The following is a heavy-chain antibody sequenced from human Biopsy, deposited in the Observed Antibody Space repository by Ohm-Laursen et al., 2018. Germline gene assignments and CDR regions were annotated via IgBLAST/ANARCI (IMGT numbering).Heavy chain of an antibody. V-gene: IGHV4-61*01. CDR1: GVSLNSGTEN. D-gene: IGHD6-19*01. J-gene: IGHJ4*02. CDR2: IYTGGNT. CDR3: ARGRRTSGWPYFDN. Sequence: SGTLSFTCTVSGVSLNSGTENCSSIRQSPGQGPEFIGFIYTGGNTNYNTSLKNRVTMSADTSKNQFYLKLYSVTAADTAVYYCARGRRTSGWPYFDNWGQGALVIVSP.